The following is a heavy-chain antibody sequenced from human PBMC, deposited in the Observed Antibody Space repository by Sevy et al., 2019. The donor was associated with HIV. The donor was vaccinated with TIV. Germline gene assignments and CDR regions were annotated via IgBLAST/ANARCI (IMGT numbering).Heavy chain of an antibody. CDR3: SSGPYYMDV. CDR2: IRSKAYGETT. Sequence: GGSLRLSCTTSGFIFADYAVSWFRQAPGKGLEWVAFIRSKAYGETTEYVPSVKGRFTISRDDSKTIAYLQMNSLKTEDTAVYYGSSGPYYMDVWGTGTTVTVSS. V-gene: IGHV3-49*03. J-gene: IGHJ6*03. CDR1: GFIFADYA.